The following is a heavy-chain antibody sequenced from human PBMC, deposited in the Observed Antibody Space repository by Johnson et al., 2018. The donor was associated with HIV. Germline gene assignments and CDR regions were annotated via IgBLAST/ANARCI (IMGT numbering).Heavy chain of an antibody. V-gene: IGHV3-30*04. CDR2: ISYDGSNK. CDR3: ARAGWRQLVEDAFDM. Sequence: QVQLVESGGGVVQPGRSLRLSCAASGFTFSSYAMHWVRQAPGKGLEWVAVISYDGSNKYYADSVKGLFTISRDNSKNTLYLQMNSLRAEDTAVYYCARAGWRQLVEDAFDMWGQGTMVTVS. J-gene: IGHJ3*02. D-gene: IGHD6-13*01. CDR1: GFTFSSYA.